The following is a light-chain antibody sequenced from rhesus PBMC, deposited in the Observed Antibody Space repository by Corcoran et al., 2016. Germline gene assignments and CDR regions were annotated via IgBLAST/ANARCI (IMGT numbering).Light chain of an antibody. J-gene: IGKJ1*01. CDR1: ESIGTY. CDR3: QQYNDLMWT. CDR2: GAY. Sequence: IVMTQSPATLSLSPGETATLSCRASESIGTYLAWYQQTPGQAPKLPVHGAYFRATGIPDRFSGSGYRTEFNLTISSLEPEDVGVYHCQQYNDLMWTFGQGTKVEIK. V-gene: IGKV3-40*03.